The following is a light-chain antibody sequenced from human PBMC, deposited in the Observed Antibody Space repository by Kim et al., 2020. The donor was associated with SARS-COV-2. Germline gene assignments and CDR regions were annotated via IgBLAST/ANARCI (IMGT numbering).Light chain of an antibody. Sequence: ASVGDRVTLTCRASQSISSYLNWYQQKGGIAPKLLIYAASSLQTGVPSRFSGSGSGTDFTLTISSLQPEDFATYYCQQSYSAPYTFGQGTKVDIK. V-gene: IGKV1-39*01. CDR3: QQSYSAPYT. CDR2: AAS. CDR1: QSISSY. J-gene: IGKJ2*01.